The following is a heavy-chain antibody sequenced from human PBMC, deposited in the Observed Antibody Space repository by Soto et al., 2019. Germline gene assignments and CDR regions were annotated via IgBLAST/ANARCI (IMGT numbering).Heavy chain of an antibody. CDR2: IWYDGSNK. D-gene: IGHD5-18*01. V-gene: IGHV3-33*01. CDR3: ARDTARAMVRIYYGMDV. Sequence: QVQLVESGGGVVQPGRSLRLSCAASGFTFSSYGMHWVRQAPGKGLEWVAVIWYDGSNKYYADSVKGRFTISRDNSKNRLYLQMNSLRAEETAVYYCARDTARAMVRIYYGMDVWGQGTTVTVSS. CDR1: GFTFSSYG. J-gene: IGHJ6*02.